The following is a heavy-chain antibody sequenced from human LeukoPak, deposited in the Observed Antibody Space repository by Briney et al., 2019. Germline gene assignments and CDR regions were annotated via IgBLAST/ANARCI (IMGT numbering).Heavy chain of an antibody. V-gene: IGHV1-69*13. CDR1: GGTFSSYA. CDR3: ATDAYYGDYEGGWFDP. Sequence: SVKVSCKASGGTFSSYAISWVRQAPGQGLEWMGGIIPIFGTANYAQKFQGRVTITADESTSTAYMGLSSLRSEDTAVYYCATDAYYGDYEGGWFDPWGQGTLVTVSS. D-gene: IGHD4-17*01. CDR2: IIPIFGTA. J-gene: IGHJ5*02.